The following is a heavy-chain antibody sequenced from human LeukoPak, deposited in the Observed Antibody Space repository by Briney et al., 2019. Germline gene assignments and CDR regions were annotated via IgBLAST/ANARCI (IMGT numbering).Heavy chain of an antibody. CDR3: GYSSSIYYGMDV. V-gene: IGHV3-23*01. D-gene: IGHD6-6*01. J-gene: IGHJ6*02. Sequence: TGGPLRLSCAASGFTFSSYAMSWVRQAPGKGLEWVSAISGSGGSTYYADSVKGRFTISRDNSKNTLYLQMNSLRAEDTAVYYCGYSSSIYYGMDVWGQGTTVTVSS. CDR1: GFTFSSYA. CDR2: ISGSGGST.